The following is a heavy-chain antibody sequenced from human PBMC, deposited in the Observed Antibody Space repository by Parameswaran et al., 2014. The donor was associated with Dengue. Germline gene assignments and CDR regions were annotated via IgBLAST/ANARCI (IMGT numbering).Heavy chain of an antibody. V-gene: IGHV3-48*02. J-gene: IGHJ5*02. CDR3: ARGAARGGAVAGTGWFDP. D-gene: IGHD6-19*01. Sequence: KWIRQPQEGLEWVSYISSSSSTIYYADSVKGRFTISRDNAKNSLYLQMNSLRDEDTAVYYCARGAARGGAVAGTGWFDPWGQGTLVTVSS. CDR2: ISSSSSTI.